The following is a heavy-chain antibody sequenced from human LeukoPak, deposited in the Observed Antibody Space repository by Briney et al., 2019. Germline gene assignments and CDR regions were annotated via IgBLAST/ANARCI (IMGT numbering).Heavy chain of an antibody. CDR1: GYTLTELS. D-gene: IGHD6-6*01. CDR2: FDPEDGET. J-gene: IGHJ4*02. V-gene: IGHV1-24*01. Sequence: ASVKVSCKVSGYTLTELSMHWVRQAPGKGLEWMGGFDPEDGETIYAQKFQGRVTMTEDTSTDTAYMELSSLRSEDTAVYYCATRAAWSSSWGFDYWGQGTLVTVSS. CDR3: ATRAAWSSSWGFDY.